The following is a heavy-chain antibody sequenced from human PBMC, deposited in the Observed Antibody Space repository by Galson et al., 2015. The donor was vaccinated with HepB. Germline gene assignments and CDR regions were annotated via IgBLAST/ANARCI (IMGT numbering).Heavy chain of an antibody. Sequence: SLRLSCAASGFTFSSYGMHWVRQAPGKGLEWVAVISYDGSNKYYADSVKGRFTISRDNSKNTLYLQMNSLRAEDTAVYYCGFEWSGYYYCDYWGQGTLVTVSS. CDR2: ISYDGSNK. V-gene: IGHV3-30*03. CDR3: GFEWSGYYYCDY. CDR1: GFTFSSYG. D-gene: IGHD3-3*01. J-gene: IGHJ4*02.